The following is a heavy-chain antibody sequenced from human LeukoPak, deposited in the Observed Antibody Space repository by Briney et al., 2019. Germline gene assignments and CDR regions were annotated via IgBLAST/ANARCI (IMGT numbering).Heavy chain of an antibody. CDR1: GITFSNSG. CDR3: AKGHCSSTSCYSGFDY. J-gene: IGHJ4*02. V-gene: IGHV3-30*02. CDR2: IGHDGRNK. D-gene: IGHD2-2*01. Sequence: GGSLRLSCEASGITFSNSGMHWVRQAPGKGLEWVAYIGHDGRNKFYTESVRGRFTISGDNAKNSLYLQMNSLRAEDTALYYCAKGHCSSTSCYSGFDYWGQGTLVTVSS.